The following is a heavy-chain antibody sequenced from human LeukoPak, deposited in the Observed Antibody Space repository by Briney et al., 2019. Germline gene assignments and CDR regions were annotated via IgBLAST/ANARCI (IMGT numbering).Heavy chain of an antibody. CDR3: ARVRFRGVIIN. D-gene: IGHD3-10*01. CDR2: INHSGST. J-gene: IGHJ4*02. CDR1: GGSFSGYY. Sequence: PSETLSLTCAVYGGSFSGYYWSWIRQPSGKGLEWIGEINHSGSTNYNPSLKSRVTISVDTSKNQFSLKLSSVTAADTAVYYCARVRFRGVIINWGQGTLVTVSS. V-gene: IGHV4-34*01.